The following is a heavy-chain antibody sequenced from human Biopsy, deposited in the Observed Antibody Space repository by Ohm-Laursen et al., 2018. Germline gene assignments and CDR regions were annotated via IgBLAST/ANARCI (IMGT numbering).Heavy chain of an antibody. CDR3: ARLFRLDDYWNDDPPDGFDV. CDR2: ISDTGTT. V-gene: IGHV4-61*08. D-gene: IGHD3-3*01. J-gene: IGHJ3*01. CDR1: GGSIGGSGDY. Sequence: GTLSLTCTVSGGSIGGSGDYWSWIRRPPGKGLEWIGYISDTGTTNYNPSLRGRVAMSVDTSKNQFSLQLTSVTAADTAMFFCARLFRLDDYWNDDPPDGFDVWGQGTMVTVSS.